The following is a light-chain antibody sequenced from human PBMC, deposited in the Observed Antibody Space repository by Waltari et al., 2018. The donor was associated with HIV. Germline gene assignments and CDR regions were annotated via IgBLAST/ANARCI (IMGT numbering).Light chain of an antibody. CDR2: SSK. CDR3: SLYLDSGVSV. V-gene: IGLV8-61*01. Sequence: QTVVTQEPSLSVSPGGTVTMTCGLPFGSVSRGNYPSWYQQTPGQPPRSLIYSSKTRSSGVPDRFSGSIRGDKAALTITGAQADDESDYYCSLYLDSGVSVFGGGTRLSV. J-gene: IGLJ3*02. CDR1: FGSVSRGNY.